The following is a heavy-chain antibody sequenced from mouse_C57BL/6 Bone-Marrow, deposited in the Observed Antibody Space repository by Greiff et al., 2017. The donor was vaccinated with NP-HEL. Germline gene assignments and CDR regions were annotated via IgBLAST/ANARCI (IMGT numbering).Heavy chain of an antibody. Sequence: QVQLKQPGAELVKPGASVKVSCKASGYTFTSYWMHWVKQRPGQGLEWIGRIHPSDSDTNYNQKFKGKATLTVDKSSSTAYMQLSSLTSEDSAVYYCAIRATVVARGLGYWGQGTTLTVSS. V-gene: IGHV1-74*01. D-gene: IGHD1-1*01. J-gene: IGHJ2*01. CDR3: AIRATVVARGLGY. CDR1: GYTFTSYW. CDR2: IHPSDSDT.